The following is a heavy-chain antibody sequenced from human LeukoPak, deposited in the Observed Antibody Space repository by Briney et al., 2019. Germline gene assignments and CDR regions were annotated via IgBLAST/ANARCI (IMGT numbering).Heavy chain of an antibody. CDR1: GFTFSSYA. J-gene: IGHJ4*02. D-gene: IGHD4-23*01. V-gene: IGHV3-30*04. Sequence: ERSLRLSCAASGFTFSSYAMHWVRQAPGKGLEWVAVISYVGSNIYYADSVKGRFTISRDNSKNTLFLQMNSLRAEDTAVYYCAKDRDGGNDYWGQGTLVTVSS. CDR2: ISYVGSNI. CDR3: AKDRDGGNDY.